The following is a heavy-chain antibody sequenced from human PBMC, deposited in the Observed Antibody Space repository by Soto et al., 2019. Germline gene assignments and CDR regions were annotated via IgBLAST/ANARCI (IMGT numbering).Heavy chain of an antibody. Sequence: PGGSLRLSCVASGFTFEKYAMSWGRQAPGKGLEWVSAISGSGGTTYYSDSVKGRFTISRDNSKNTVYLQMNDLRVEDAAEYFCAKDSWAIFGVPAGEYYAMDVWGQGTTVTVSS. CDR3: AKDSWAIFGVPAGEYYAMDV. D-gene: IGHD3-3*01. J-gene: IGHJ6*02. CDR1: GFTFEKYA. V-gene: IGHV3-23*01. CDR2: ISGSGGTT.